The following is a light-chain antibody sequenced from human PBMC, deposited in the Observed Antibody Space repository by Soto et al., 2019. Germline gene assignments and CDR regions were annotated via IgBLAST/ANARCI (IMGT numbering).Light chain of an antibody. CDR3: SSYSSSSTVVL. J-gene: IGLJ2*01. CDR2: DVG. CDR1: TSDVGGYNH. V-gene: IGLV2-14*03. Sequence: QSALTQPASVSGSPGQSITISCTGTTSDVGGYNHVSWYQQHPDKAPKLIIYDVGNRPSGVSNRFSGSKSGNTASLTISGRQAEDEADYYCSSYSSSSTVVLFGGGTKLTVL.